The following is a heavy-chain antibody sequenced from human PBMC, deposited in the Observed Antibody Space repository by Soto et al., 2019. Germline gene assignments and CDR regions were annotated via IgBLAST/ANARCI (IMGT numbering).Heavy chain of an antibody. D-gene: IGHD3-10*01. Sequence: GASVKVSCKASGYTFTSYGISWVRQAPGQGLEWMGWISAYNGNTNYAQKLQGRVTMTTDTSTSTAYMELRSLRSDDTAVYYCARGPPYYGSGSHRNAFDIWGQGTMVTVSS. CDR2: ISAYNGNT. J-gene: IGHJ3*02. CDR1: GYTFTSYG. V-gene: IGHV1-18*01. CDR3: ARGPPYYGSGSHRNAFDI.